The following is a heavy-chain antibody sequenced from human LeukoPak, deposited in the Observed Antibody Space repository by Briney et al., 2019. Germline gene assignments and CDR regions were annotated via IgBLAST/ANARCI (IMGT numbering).Heavy chain of an antibody. Sequence: GGSLRLSCAASGFTVSSNYMSWVRQAPGKGLEWVSVIYSGGSTYYADSVKGRFTISRDNSKNTVYLQMNSLRAEDTAVYYCASGGKYCTGGACYGDWGQGTLVTVSS. J-gene: IGHJ4*02. CDR3: ASGGKYCTGGACYGD. CDR2: IYSGGST. V-gene: IGHV3-53*01. CDR1: GFTVSSNY. D-gene: IGHD2-8*02.